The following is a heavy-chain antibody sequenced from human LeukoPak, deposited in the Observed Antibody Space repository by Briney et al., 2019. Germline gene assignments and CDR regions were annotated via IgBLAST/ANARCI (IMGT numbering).Heavy chain of an antibody. V-gene: IGHV4-59*01. CDR3: ARDEGDGSYFDN. J-gene: IGHJ4*02. CDR1: GGSFSTYY. D-gene: IGHD2-15*01. CDR2: IYYSGST. Sequence: SETLSLTCTVSGGSFSTYYWSWIQQPPGKGLEWIGYIYYSGSTNYNPSLKSRVTISVDTSKNQFSLKLSSVTAADTAVYYCARDEGDGSYFDNWGRGTLVTVSS.